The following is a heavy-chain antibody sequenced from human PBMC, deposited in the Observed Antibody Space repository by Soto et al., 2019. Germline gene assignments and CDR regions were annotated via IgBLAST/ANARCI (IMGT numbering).Heavy chain of an antibody. V-gene: IGHV3-23*01. Sequence: EVQLLESGGGLIQPGGSLRLSCSASGFSFNSYAMMWVRQAPGKGLEWVSVISGSGGSSYFADSAKGRFTISRDNSKNMLYLEMNSLRAEDNARSFCAKGSIESSASVDYWGQGTQVIVYS. CDR3: AKGSIESSASVDY. CDR2: ISGSGGSS. J-gene: IGHJ4*02. D-gene: IGHD1-26*01. CDR1: GFSFNSYA.